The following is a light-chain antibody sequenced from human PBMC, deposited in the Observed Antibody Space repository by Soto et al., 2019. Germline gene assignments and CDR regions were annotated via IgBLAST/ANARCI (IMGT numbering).Light chain of an antibody. CDR1: QGISAW. CDR3: QQSYRFPFT. J-gene: IGKJ2*01. V-gene: IGKV1-12*01. Sequence: DIQMTQSPSFVSASVGDRVTITCRASQGISAWLAWYQQQPGKAPKLLIYDTSILESGVPSRFSGSGSGIHFTLTIRSLQPVDFGTYYCQQSYRFPFTFGQGTKLEIK. CDR2: DTS.